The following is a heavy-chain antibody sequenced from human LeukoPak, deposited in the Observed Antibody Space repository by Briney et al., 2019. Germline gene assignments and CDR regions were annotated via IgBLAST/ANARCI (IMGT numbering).Heavy chain of an antibody. D-gene: IGHD3-22*01. V-gene: IGHV4-59*11. CDR2: IYYSGST. Sequence: SETLSLTCTVSGGSISSHYWSWIRQPTGKGLEWIGYIYYSGSTNYNPSLKSRVTISVDTSKNQFSLKLSSVTAADTAVYYCARTDSSGYYYYYYYMDVWGKGTTVTVSS. CDR3: ARTDSSGYYYYYYYMDV. J-gene: IGHJ6*03. CDR1: GGSISSHY.